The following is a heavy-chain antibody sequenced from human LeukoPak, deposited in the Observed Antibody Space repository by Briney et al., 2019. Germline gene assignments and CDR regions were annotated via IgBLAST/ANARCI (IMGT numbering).Heavy chain of an antibody. Sequence: SETLSLTCAVSGGSISSSNWWSWVRQPPGKGLEWIGEIYHSGSTNYNPSLKSRVTKSVDKSKNQFSLKLSSVTAADTAVYYCARVTGYMIEDYFDYWGQGILVTVSS. J-gene: IGHJ4*02. D-gene: IGHD3-9*01. CDR2: IYHSGST. CDR1: GGSISSSNW. CDR3: ARVTGYMIEDYFDY. V-gene: IGHV4-4*02.